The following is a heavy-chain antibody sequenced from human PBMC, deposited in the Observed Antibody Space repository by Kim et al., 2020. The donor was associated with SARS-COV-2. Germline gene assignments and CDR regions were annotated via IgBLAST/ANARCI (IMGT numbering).Heavy chain of an antibody. CDR3: ANRYLVYYGMDV. J-gene: IGHJ6*02. CDR1: GGSFSGYY. CDR2: INHSGST. Sequence: SETLSLTCAVYGGSFSGYYWSWIRQPPGKGLEWIGEINHSGSTNYNPSLKSRVTISVDTSKNQFSLKLSSVTAADTAVYYCANRYLVYYGMDVWGQGTTVTVSS. D-gene: IGHD3-9*01. V-gene: IGHV4-34*01.